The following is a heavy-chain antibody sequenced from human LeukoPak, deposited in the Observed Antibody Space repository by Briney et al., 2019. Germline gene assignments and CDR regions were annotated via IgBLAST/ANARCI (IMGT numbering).Heavy chain of an antibody. CDR2: ISYDGSNK. D-gene: IGHD3-22*01. CDR1: GFTFSRYG. CDR3: VQSAYYYDSSGRYD. J-gene: IGHJ4*02. V-gene: IGHV3-30*03. Sequence: GGSLRLSCAASGFTFSRYGMHWVRQAPGKGPEWVAVISYDGSNKYYADSVKGRFTISRDNSKNTLYLQMNSLRAEDTAVYYCVQSAYYYDSSGRYDWGQGTLVTVSS.